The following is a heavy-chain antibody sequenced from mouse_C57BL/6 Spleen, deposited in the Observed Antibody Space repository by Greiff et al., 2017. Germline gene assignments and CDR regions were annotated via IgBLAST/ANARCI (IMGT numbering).Heavy chain of an antibody. CDR3: AIITTGLYYLDY. CDR1: GYTFTDYY. CDR2: IIPYNGGT. V-gene: IGHV1-19*01. Sequence: EVQLQQSGPVLVKPGASVKMSCKASGYTFTDYYMNWVKQSHGKSLEWIGVIIPYNGGTSYNQKFKGKATLTVDKSSSTAYMELNSLTSEDSAVYYCAIITTGLYYLDYWGQGTTLTVSS. D-gene: IGHD1-1*01. J-gene: IGHJ2*01.